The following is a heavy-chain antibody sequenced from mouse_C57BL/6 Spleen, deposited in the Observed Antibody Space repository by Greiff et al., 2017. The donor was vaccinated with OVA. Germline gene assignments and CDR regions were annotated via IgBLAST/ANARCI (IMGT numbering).Heavy chain of an antibody. J-gene: IGHJ4*01. Sequence: DVQLVESGGGLVKPGGSLKLSCAASGFTFSSYSMPWVRQTPEKRLEWVATISGGGGNTYYPDSVKGRFTISRDNAKNTPYLQMSSLRSEDTALYDCARQITTPVAGAMDYWGQGTSVTVSS. CDR1: GFTFSSYS. CDR3: ARQITTPVAGAMDY. V-gene: IGHV5-9*01. D-gene: IGHD1-1*01. CDR2: ISGGGGNT.